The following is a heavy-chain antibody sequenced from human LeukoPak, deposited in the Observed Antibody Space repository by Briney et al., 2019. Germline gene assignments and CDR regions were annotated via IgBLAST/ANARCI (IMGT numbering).Heavy chain of an antibody. CDR2: ISGSGGST. Sequence: GGSLRLSCAASGFTFSSYAMSWVRQAPGKGLEWVSAISGSGGSTYYADSVKGRFTISRDNAKNSLYLQMNSLRAEDTAVYYCARAMYYDFWSGYLYYYGMDVWGQGTTVTVSS. V-gene: IGHV3-23*01. J-gene: IGHJ6*02. D-gene: IGHD3-3*01. CDR1: GFTFSSYA. CDR3: ARAMYYDFWSGYLYYYGMDV.